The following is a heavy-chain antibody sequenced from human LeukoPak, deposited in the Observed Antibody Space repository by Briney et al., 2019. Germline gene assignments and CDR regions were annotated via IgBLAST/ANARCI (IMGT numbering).Heavy chain of an antibody. Sequence: GGSLRLSCAASGFSFSSYWMSWVRQAPGKGLEWVANIKQDGSEKYYVDSVKGRFTISRDNAKNSLYLQMNSLRAEDTAVYYCARDTPGIAVAADDAFDIWGQGTMVTVSS. CDR3: ARDTPGIAVAADDAFDI. J-gene: IGHJ3*02. CDR1: GFSFSSYW. D-gene: IGHD6-19*01. CDR2: IKQDGSEK. V-gene: IGHV3-7*01.